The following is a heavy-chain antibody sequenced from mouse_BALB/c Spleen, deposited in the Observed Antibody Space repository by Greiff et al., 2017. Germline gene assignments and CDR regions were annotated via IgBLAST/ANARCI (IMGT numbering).Heavy chain of an antibody. CDR1: GDSITSGY. D-gene: IGHD2-4*01. CDR3: ARAIYYDYDGAMDY. Sequence: VQLKQSGPSLVKPSQTLSLTCSVTGDSITSGYWNWIRKFPGNKLEYMGYISYSGSTYYNPSLKSRISITRDTSKNQYYLQLNSVTTEDTATYYCARAIYYDYDGAMDYGGQGTSVTVSS. CDR2: ISYSGST. J-gene: IGHJ4*01. V-gene: IGHV3-8*02.